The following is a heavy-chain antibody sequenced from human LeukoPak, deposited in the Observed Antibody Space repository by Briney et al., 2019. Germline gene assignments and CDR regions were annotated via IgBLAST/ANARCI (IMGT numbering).Heavy chain of an antibody. J-gene: IGHJ4*02. D-gene: IGHD3-16*01. CDR1: GFTFSSYA. CDR2: ISGSGGST. V-gene: IGHV3-23*01. Sequence: GGSLRLSCAASGFTFSSYAMSWVRQAPGKGLEWVSAISGSGGSTYYADSVKGRFTISRDNFKNTLYLQMNSLRVEDTAVYYCAKDWGVYFDYWGQGTLVTVSS. CDR3: AKDWGVYFDY.